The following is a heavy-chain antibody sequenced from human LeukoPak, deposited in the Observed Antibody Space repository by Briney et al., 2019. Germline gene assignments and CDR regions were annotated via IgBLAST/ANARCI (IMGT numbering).Heavy chain of an antibody. D-gene: IGHD1-26*01. V-gene: IGHV1-18*01. CDR2: ISADNGNT. CDR3: ARRDSGSYYYYYGMFV. J-gene: IGHJ6*01. Sequence: ASVKVSCKPSRYTFSSYGLSWVRQAPREGVEWMGWISADNGNTNSAQKLQGRVTMTTDTSTSTAYMELRSLRSQDTAVYYCARRDSGSYYYYYGMFVWGQGKTVTVSS. CDR1: RYTFSSYG.